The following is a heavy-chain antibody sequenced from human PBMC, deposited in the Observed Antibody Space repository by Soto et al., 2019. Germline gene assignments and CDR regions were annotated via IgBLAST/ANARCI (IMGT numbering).Heavy chain of an antibody. CDR1: GFTCRWFG. Sequence: GALRLSGPGPGFTCRWFGMNWVRQAPGKGLEWVARISNDGSNEYYVDSVKGRFTISRDNSKNTLYLQMDSLRAEDTAVYYCAKGEVRGIIPSYFDYWGLGTLVTVSS. J-gene: IGHJ4*02. CDR2: ISNDGSNE. CDR3: AKGEVRGIIPSYFDY. V-gene: IGHV3-30*18. D-gene: IGHD3-10*01.